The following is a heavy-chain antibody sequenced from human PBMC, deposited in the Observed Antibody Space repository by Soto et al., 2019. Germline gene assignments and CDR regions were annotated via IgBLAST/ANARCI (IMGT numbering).Heavy chain of an antibody. V-gene: IGHV2-70*01. CDR2: IDWDDDK. J-gene: IGHJ4*02. D-gene: IGHD2-15*01. CDR1: GGSISSFY. Sequence: TLSLTCTVSGGSISSFYWSWIRQPPGKGLEWIALIDWDDDKYYSTSLKTRLTISKDTSKNQVVLTMTNMDPVDTATYYCARIPPPYGSGFDYWGQGTLF. CDR3: ARIPPPYGSGFDY.